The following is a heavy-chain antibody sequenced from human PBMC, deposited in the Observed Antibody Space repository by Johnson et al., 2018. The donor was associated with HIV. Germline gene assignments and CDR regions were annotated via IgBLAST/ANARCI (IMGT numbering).Heavy chain of an antibody. D-gene: IGHD6-13*01. J-gene: IGHJ3*02. V-gene: IGHV3-30-3*01. CDR2: ISYDGSNK. Sequence: QVQLMESAGGVVQPGRSLRLSCAASGFTFSSYVMHWVRQAPGKGLEWVAIISYDGSNKYYADSVKGRFTISRDNSKNTLYLQMSSLRAEDTDVYYCARAGSSWYDDAFDIWGQGTMVTVSS. CDR3: ARAGSSWYDDAFDI. CDR1: GFTFSSYV.